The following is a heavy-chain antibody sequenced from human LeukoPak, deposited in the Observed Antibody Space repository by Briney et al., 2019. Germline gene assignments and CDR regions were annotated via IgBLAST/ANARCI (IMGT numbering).Heavy chain of an antibody. V-gene: IGHV3-21*01. D-gene: IGHD6-19*01. CDR3: ARDSRVAVAGTAGDY. Sequence: GGSLRLSCAASGFTFSSYGMHWVRQAPGKGLEWVSSISSSSSYIYYADSVKGRFTISRDNAKNSLYLQMNSLRAEDTAVYYCARDSRVAVAGTAGDYWGQGTLVTVSS. J-gene: IGHJ4*02. CDR1: GFTFSSYG. CDR2: ISSSSSYI.